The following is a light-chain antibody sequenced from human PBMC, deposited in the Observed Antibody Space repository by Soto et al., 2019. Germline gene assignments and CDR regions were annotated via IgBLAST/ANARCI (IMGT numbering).Light chain of an antibody. CDR3: QQYGGSPIT. CDR1: QSVSNN. Sequence: EIVLTQSPATLSVSPGERAALSCRASQSVSNNLAWYQQKPGQPPRLLIFGASTRATGIPARFSGSGSGTEFTLTISSLQSEDFAVYYCQQYGGSPITFGLGTRLEIK. V-gene: IGKV3D-15*01. CDR2: GAS. J-gene: IGKJ5*01.